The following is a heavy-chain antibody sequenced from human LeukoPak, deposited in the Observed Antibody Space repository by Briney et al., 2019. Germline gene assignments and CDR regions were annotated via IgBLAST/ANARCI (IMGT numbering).Heavy chain of an antibody. CDR2: IKWDGGAT. D-gene: IGHD5-18*01. CDR1: GFTFSSYG. J-gene: IGHJ4*02. Sequence: PGGSLRLSCAASGFTFSSYGVTWVRQAPGKGLEWVSGIKWDGGATCYADSVRGRFTISRDTAKNSLYLDMSRLRGEATAVYYCTRTVGAQTAMLLYWGRGTLASVPS. CDR3: TRTVGAQTAMLLY. V-gene: IGHV3-20*04.